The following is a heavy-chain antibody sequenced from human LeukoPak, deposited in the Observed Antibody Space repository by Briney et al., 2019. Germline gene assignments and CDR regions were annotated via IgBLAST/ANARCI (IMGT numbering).Heavy chain of an antibody. Sequence: QTGGSLRLSCAASGFTFSSYAMSWVRQAPGKGLEWVSAISGSGGSTYYADSVKGRSTISRDNSKNTLYLQMNSLRAEDTAVYYCAKSPVGYHRAGYYFDYWGQGTLVTVSS. CDR1: GFTFSSYA. CDR2: ISGSGGST. J-gene: IGHJ4*02. CDR3: AKSPVGYHRAGYYFDY. V-gene: IGHV3-23*01. D-gene: IGHD3-22*01.